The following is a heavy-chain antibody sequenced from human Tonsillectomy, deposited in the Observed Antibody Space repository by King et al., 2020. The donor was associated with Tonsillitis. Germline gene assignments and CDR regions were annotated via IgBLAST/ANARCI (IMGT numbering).Heavy chain of an antibody. D-gene: IGHD3-10*01. CDR3: AKVADASGGYSIDC. J-gene: IGHJ4*02. CDR2: ISSGGST. Sequence: VQLVESGGGLVQPGGSLRLSCAASGFTFKNYAMTWVRQAPGKGLDWVSHISSGGSTYYADSVKGRFTISRDNSKNTLYLQMNSLRAEDTAVYYCAKVADASGGYSIDCWGQGALVTVSS. V-gene: IGHV3-23*04. CDR1: GFTFKNYA.